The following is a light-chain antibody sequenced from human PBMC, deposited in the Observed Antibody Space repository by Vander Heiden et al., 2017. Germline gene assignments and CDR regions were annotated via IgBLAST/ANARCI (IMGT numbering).Light chain of an antibody. CDR1: QNVGPW. V-gene: IGKV1-5*03. CDR3: QQYNSDWT. CDR2: KAS. J-gene: IGKJ1*01. Sequence: DIQMTQSPSTLSASRGDRVTITCRASQNVGPWLAWYQQKPGRAPKLLIYKASTLESGVSSRFTGSGSGTEFTLTIRSLQPDDSATYYCQQYNSDWTFGQGTKVEIK.